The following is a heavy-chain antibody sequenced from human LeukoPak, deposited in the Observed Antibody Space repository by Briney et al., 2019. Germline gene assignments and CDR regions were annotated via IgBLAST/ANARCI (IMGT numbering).Heavy chain of an antibody. V-gene: IGHV3-23*01. CDR2: ISGSGGRT. Sequence: GGSLRLSCAASGFSFSSYAMSWVRQAPGKGLEWVSTISGSGGRTYYPDSVKGRFTISRDNSKNTLYLQMNSLRAEDTAVYYCARESGSYYYWGQGTLVTVSS. CDR1: GFSFSSYA. D-gene: IGHD1-26*01. J-gene: IGHJ4*02. CDR3: ARESGSYYY.